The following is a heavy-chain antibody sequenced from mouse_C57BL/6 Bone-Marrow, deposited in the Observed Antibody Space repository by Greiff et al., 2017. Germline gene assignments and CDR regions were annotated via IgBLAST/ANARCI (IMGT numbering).Heavy chain of an antibody. V-gene: IGHV6-3*01. CDR1: GFTFSNYW. CDR2: IRLKSDNYAT. Sequence: DVKLQESGGGLVQPGGSMKLSCVASGFTFSNYWMNWVRQSPEKGLEWVAQIRLKSDNYATHYAESVKGRFTISRDDSKSSVYLQMNNLRAEATGIYYCTLTGTWFAYWGQGTLVTVSA. CDR3: TLTGTWFAY. J-gene: IGHJ3*01. D-gene: IGHD4-1*01.